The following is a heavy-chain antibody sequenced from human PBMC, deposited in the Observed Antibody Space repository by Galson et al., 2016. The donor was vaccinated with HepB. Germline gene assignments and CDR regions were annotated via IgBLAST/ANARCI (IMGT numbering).Heavy chain of an antibody. J-gene: IGHJ4*02. CDR3: AREGGTGDLYFDY. CDR1: GYTFINYG. D-gene: IGHD7-27*01. CDR2: NSAYNGNT. V-gene: IGHV1-18*01. Sequence: PVQVSCKASGYTFINYGITWMRQAPGQGLERMGWNSAYNGNTNYAQKYQGRVTMTRDTSKGTVYMELRSLRSDDTAVYYCAREGGTGDLYFDYWGQGTLVTVSS.